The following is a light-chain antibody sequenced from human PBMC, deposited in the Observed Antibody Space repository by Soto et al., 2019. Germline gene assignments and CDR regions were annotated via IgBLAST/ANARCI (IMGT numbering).Light chain of an antibody. CDR1: QSVSYSF. Sequence: EIVLTQSPGTLSLSPGERATLSCRASQSVSYSFLAWYQQKPGQAPRLLIYGASSRATGIPDRFSGSVSGTDLTLTISSLDPEDFAVYYCQQYGSSPWAFGQGTKVEI. V-gene: IGKV3-20*01. CDR2: GAS. J-gene: IGKJ1*01. CDR3: QQYGSSPWA.